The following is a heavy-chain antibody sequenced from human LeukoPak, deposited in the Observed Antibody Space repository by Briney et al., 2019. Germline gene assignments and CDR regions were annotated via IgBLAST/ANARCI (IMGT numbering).Heavy chain of an antibody. CDR1: GFTVRNNY. CDR3: ARDGSGRVPEMSAPDY. V-gene: IGHV3-66*01. J-gene: IGHJ4*02. D-gene: IGHD3-10*01. CDR2: IYSGGST. Sequence: GGSLRLSCAASGFTVRNNYMSWVRQAPGKGLEWVSLIYSGGSTYYADSVKGRFTISRDNAKNSLFLQMNSLRAEDTAVYYCARDGSGRVPEMSAPDYWGQGTLVTVSS.